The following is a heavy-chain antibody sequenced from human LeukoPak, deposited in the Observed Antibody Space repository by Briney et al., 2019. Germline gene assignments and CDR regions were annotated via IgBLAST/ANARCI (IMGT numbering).Heavy chain of an antibody. V-gene: IGHV4-39*01. CDR3: ASRRGELRFLEWLI. Sequence: SETLSLTCTVSGGSISRSSYYWGWIRQPPGKGLEWIASIYYSGSTYYNPSLKSRVTISVDTSKNQFSLKLSSVTAADTAVYYCASRRGELRFLEWLIWGQGTLVTVSS. D-gene: IGHD3-3*01. J-gene: IGHJ4*02. CDR1: GGSISRSSYY. CDR2: IYYSGST.